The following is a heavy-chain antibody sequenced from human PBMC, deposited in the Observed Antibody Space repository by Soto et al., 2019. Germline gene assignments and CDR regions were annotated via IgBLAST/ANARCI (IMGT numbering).Heavy chain of an antibody. CDR1: GGSVSSGNYY. D-gene: IGHD1-26*01. CDR2: IFHTGTT. Sequence: PSETLSLTCTVSGGSVSSGNYYWSWIRQPPGKGLEWIGYIFHTGTTNYNPSLKSRVAISLDTPMNQFSLKLSSVTAADTAVYYCTRAPVSGSYCFDFWGQGTPVTVSS. V-gene: IGHV4-61*01. CDR3: TRAPVSGSYCFDF. J-gene: IGHJ4*02.